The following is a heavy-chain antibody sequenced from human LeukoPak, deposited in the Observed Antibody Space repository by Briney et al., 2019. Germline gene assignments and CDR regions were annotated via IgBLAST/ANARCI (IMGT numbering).Heavy chain of an antibody. Sequence: PSETLSLTCIVSGGSIINYYWSWIRQPPGKGLEWIGYIYYSGSTNYNPSLKSRVTISVNTSKNQFSLKLSSVTAADTAVYYCARVGPYYGSGSFDYWGQGTLVTVSS. CDR2: IYYSGST. CDR3: ARVGPYYGSGSFDY. V-gene: IGHV4-59*01. CDR1: GGSIINYY. J-gene: IGHJ4*02. D-gene: IGHD3-10*01.